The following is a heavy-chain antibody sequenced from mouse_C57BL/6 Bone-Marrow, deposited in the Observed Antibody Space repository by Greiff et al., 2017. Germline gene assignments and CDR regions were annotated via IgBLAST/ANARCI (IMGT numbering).Heavy chain of an antibody. V-gene: IGHV1-53*01. J-gene: IGHJ1*03. Sequence: QVQLKQPGTELVKPGASVKLSCKASGYTFTSYWMHWVKQRPGQGLEWIGNINPSNGGTNYNEKFKSKATLTVDKPSSTAYMQLSSLTSEDSAVYYCAHGNYFYWYFAVWGTGTTVTVSS. CDR3: AHGNYFYWYFAV. D-gene: IGHD2-1*01. CDR1: GYTFTSYW. CDR2: INPSNGGT.